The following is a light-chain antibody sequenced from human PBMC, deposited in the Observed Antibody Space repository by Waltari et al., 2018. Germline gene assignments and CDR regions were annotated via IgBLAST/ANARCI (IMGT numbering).Light chain of an antibody. CDR1: QSVNTY. CDR3: QHHVRLPAT. J-gene: IGKJ1*01. Sequence: EIVLTQSPGTLSLSPGERATLSCRASQSVNTYLAWYQQKPGQAPRLLIYAASTRAAGIPDRFSGSGSGTDCSLTSSRLEAEDFAVYYCQHHVRLPATFGQGTKVEIK. CDR2: AAS. V-gene: IGKV3-20*01.